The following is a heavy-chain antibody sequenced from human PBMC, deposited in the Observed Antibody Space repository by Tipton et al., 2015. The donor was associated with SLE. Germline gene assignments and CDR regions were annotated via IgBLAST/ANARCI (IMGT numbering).Heavy chain of an antibody. J-gene: IGHJ3*02. CDR1: GGSISSSPYF. CDR3: ARDRDIVLEPVPIPPAFDI. D-gene: IGHD2-8*02. CDR2: VYYTGTT. V-gene: IGHV4-39*07. Sequence: TLSLTCSVSGGSISSSPYFWGWIRQTSGKGLEWIGTVYYTGTTYYGPSLKSRVTISVDTSKNHFSLLLSAVTAADTAVYFCARDRDIVLEPVPIPPAFDIWGQGTAVTVSS.